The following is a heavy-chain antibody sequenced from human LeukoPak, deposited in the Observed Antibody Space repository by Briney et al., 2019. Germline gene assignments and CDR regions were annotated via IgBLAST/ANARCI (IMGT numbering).Heavy chain of an antibody. Sequence: GGSLRLSCAASGFTFSSYEMNWVRQAPGKGLEWVSYISSSGSTIYYADSVKGRFTISRDNAKNSLYLQMNSLRSEDTAVYYCARDNSYGYGYYYYYMDVWGKGTTVTVSS. V-gene: IGHV3-48*03. CDR1: GFTFSSYE. CDR2: ISSSGSTI. D-gene: IGHD5-18*01. CDR3: ARDNSYGYGYYYYYMDV. J-gene: IGHJ6*03.